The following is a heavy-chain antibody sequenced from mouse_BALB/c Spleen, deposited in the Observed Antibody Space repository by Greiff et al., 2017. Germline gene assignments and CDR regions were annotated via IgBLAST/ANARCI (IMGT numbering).Heavy chain of an antibody. CDR3: ARYGNYFDY. V-gene: IGHV5-9-3*01. CDR1: GFTFSSYA. D-gene: IGHD2-10*02. CDR2: ISSGGSYT. J-gene: IGHJ2*01. Sequence: EVQLVESGGGLVKPGGSLKLSCAASGFTFSSYAMSWVRQTPEKRLEWVATISSGGSYTYYPDSVKGRFTISRDNAKNTLYLQMSSLRSEDTAMYYCARYGNYFDYWGQGTTLTVSS.